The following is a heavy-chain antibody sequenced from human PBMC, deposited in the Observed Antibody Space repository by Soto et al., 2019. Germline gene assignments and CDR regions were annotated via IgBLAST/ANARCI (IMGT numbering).Heavy chain of an antibody. J-gene: IGHJ6*02. Sequence: SETLYLTCTVSGGSFRRRSYYWGWIRQPPGKGLEWIGSIYYSGSTYYNPSLKSRVTISVDTSKNQFSLKLSYVTAADTAVYYCASSIRFLEWLLGYYYGMDVWGQGTTVT. V-gene: IGHV4-39*01. D-gene: IGHD3-3*01. CDR1: GGSFRRRSYY. CDR3: ASSIRFLEWLLGYYYGMDV. CDR2: IYYSGST.